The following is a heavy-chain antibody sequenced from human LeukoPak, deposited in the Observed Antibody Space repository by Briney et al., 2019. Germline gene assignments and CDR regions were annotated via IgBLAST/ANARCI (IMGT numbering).Heavy chain of an antibody. D-gene: IGHD1-26*01. CDR3: ARDKIVGATNFDY. CDR1: GFTFSGSA. V-gene: IGHV3-73*01. J-gene: IGHJ4*02. CDR2: IRSKANSYAT. Sequence: PGGSLRLSCAASGFTFSGSAMHWVRQASGKGLEWVGRIRSKANSYATAYAASVKGRFTISRDDSKNTAYLQMNSLKTEDTAVYYCARDKIVGATNFDYWGQGTLVTVSS.